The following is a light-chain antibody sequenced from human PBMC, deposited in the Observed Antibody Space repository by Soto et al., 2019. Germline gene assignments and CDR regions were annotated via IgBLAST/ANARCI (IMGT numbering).Light chain of an antibody. CDR1: QGIASA. CDR3: QQFNSYPLIT. CDR2: DGS. V-gene: IGKV1-13*02. J-gene: IGKJ5*01. Sequence: AIQLTQSPSSLSASIGDKVTISCRASQGIASALVWYQQKPGKSPQLLIYDGSNLEKGVPSRFSGSGSGTEFTLTISSLQPEDFATYYCQQFNSYPLITFGQGTRLEIK.